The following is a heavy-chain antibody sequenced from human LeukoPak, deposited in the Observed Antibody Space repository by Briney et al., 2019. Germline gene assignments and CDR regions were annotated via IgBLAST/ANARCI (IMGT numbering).Heavy chain of an antibody. J-gene: IGHJ5*02. CDR2: LSGSSNI. V-gene: IGHV3-48*02. D-gene: IGHD6-6*01. Sequence: GGSLRLSCAASGFTFSTYSMAWVRQAPGKGLEWLSYLSGSSNINYADSVKGRFTISRDNAKNSLYLQMNSLRDEDTAVYYCARSANPGVHEFDPWGQGTLVTVSS. CDR1: GFTFSTYS. CDR3: ARSANPGVHEFDP.